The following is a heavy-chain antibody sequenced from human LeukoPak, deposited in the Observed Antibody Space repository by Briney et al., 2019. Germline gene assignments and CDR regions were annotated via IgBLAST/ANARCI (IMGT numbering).Heavy chain of an antibody. CDR1: GYTLSELS. D-gene: IGHD3-22*01. J-gene: IGHJ6*03. Sequence: ASVKVSCKVSGYTLSELSMHWVRQAPGKGLEWMGGFDPEDGETIYAQKFQGRVTMTEDTSTDTAYMELSSLRSEDTAVYYCATGRGSGLSYHYYYMDVWGKGTTVTISS. V-gene: IGHV1-24*01. CDR2: FDPEDGET. CDR3: ATGRGSGLSYHYYYMDV.